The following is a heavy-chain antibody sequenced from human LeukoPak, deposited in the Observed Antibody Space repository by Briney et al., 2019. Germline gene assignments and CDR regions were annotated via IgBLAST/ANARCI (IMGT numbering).Heavy chain of an antibody. CDR1: GGSISTYY. D-gene: IGHD5-12*01. CDR2: IHYSGTT. J-gene: IGHJ4*02. V-gene: IGHV4-59*08. Sequence: PSETLSLTCTVFGGSISTYYWSWIRQPPGKGLEWIGYIHYSGTTNYNPSLKSRVTISLDTSKNQFSLNLSSVTAADTAVYYCARMGGYSGYATHWGQGTLVTVSS. CDR3: ARMGGYSGYATH.